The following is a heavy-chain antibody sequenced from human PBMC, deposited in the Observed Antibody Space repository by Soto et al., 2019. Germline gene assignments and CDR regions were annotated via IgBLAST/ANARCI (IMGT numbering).Heavy chain of an antibody. J-gene: IGHJ4*02. CDR3: TAQNLRRYFDFSY. CDR2: IKSKTDGGTT. CDR1: GFTFSNAW. V-gene: IGHV3-15*07. D-gene: IGHD3-9*01. Sequence: PGGSLRLSCAASGFTFSNAWMNWVRQAPGKGLEWVGRIKSKTDGGTTDYAAPVKGRFTISRDDSKNTLYLQMNSLKTEDTAVYYCTAQNLRRYFDFSYWGQGTLVTSPQ.